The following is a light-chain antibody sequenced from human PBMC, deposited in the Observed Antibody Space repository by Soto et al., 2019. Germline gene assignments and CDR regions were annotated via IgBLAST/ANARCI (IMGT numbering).Light chain of an antibody. CDR1: QSINRY. CDR3: QQGSGTLT. Sequence: DIQMTQSPSSLSASVGDRVTITCRASQSINRYLNWYQQKPGTAPKLLISGASSLQSGVPSRFSGSGSGTDFTLTISSLQPEDFATYYCQQGSGTLTFGGGTKVDIK. CDR2: GAS. J-gene: IGKJ4*01. V-gene: IGKV1-39*01.